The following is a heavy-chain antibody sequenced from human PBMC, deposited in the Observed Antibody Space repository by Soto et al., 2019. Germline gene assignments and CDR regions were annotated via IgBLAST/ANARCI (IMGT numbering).Heavy chain of an antibody. CDR3: ARDVPPKTTGVGPSYTMDV. V-gene: IGHV1-46*01. CDR2: INPSGGRI. Sequence: QMQLVQSGAEVKKPGASVKVSCKASGYTFTSYQMHWVRQAPGQGLERMGIINPSGGRITYAPRFQGRVMMTRDTSTNTVYMDLRSLRSADTAVYYCARDVPPKTTGVGPSYTMDVWGQGTTMTVS. J-gene: IGHJ6*02. CDR1: GYTFTSYQ. D-gene: IGHD3-3*01.